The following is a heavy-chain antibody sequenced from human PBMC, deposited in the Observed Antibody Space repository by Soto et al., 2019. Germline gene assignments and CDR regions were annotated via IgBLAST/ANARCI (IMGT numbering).Heavy chain of an antibody. V-gene: IGHV1-2*02. D-gene: IGHD1-26*01. CDR1: GYTFSDYY. Sequence: SVKVSCKASGYTFSDYYVHWVREAPGQGLELMGWIYPSSGGPIYTQRFQGRVTITRDTSINTVYMELSRLTSDDTAVYYSAREMGVIGAPGYTWLDPWG. CDR2: IYPSSGGP. J-gene: IGHJ5*02. CDR3: AREMGVIGAPGYTWLDP.